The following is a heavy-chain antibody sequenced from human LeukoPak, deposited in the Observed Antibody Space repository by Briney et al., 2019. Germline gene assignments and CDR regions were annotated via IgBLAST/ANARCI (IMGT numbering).Heavy chain of an antibody. V-gene: IGHV1-69*06. Sequence: ASVKVSCKASGGTFSSYAISWVRQAPGQGLEWMGGIIPIFGTANYAQKFQGRVTITADKSTSTAYMELSSLRSEDTAVYYCARDSASHYYDSSGYSTSRGFDYWGQGTLVTVSS. CDR3: ARDSASHYYDSSGYSTSRGFDY. D-gene: IGHD3-22*01. CDR1: GGTFSSYA. J-gene: IGHJ4*02. CDR2: IIPIFGTA.